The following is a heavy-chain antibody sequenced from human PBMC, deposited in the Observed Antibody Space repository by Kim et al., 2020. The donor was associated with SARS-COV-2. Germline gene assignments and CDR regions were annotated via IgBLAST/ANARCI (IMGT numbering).Heavy chain of an antibody. CDR3: ARYCSSIWCSAYFDH. CDR2: INPKSGGT. Sequence: ASVKVSCKSSGYTFSGYYLHWVQQAPGQGLEWMGWINPKSGGTNYAQKFQGRVTMTRDTSISTAYMELSSLRSDDTAVYYCARYCSSIWCSAYFDHWGQG. V-gene: IGHV1-2*02. CDR1: GYTFSGYY. J-gene: IGHJ4*02. D-gene: IGHD2-2*01.